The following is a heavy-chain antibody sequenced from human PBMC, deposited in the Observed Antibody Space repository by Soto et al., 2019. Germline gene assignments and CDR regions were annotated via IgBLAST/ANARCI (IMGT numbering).Heavy chain of an antibody. CDR2: IIPILGIA. CDR3: ATLAPSYGTIHAFDI. V-gene: IGHV1-69*02. J-gene: IGHJ3*02. CDR1: GGTFSSYT. D-gene: IGHD5-18*01. Sequence: ASVKVSCKASGGTFSSYTISWVRQAPGQGLEWMGRIIPILGIANYAQKFQGRVTITADKSTSTAYMELSSLRSEDTAVYYCATLAPSYGTIHAFDIWGQGTMVTVS.